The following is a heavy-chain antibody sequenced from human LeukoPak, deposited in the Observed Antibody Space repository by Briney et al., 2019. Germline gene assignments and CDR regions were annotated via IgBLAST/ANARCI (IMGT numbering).Heavy chain of an antibody. J-gene: IGHJ4*02. V-gene: IGHV3-23*01. CDR1: GFTFSSYA. CDR3: AKVETSGGANCYALDY. Sequence: PGGSLRLSCAASGFTFSSYAMTWVRQAPDKGLEWVSAISGSDGSTYYADSVKGRFTISRDDSQNTLYLQMNSLSAKDTAVYYCAKVETSGGANCYALDYWGPGNPGHRLL. D-gene: IGHD2-2*01. CDR2: ISGSDGST.